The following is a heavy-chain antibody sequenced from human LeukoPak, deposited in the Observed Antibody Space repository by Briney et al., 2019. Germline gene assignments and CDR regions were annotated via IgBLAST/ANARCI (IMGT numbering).Heavy chain of an antibody. D-gene: IGHD1-26*01. CDR1: GGSISDYY. J-gene: IGHJ4*02. V-gene: IGHV4-59*01. Sequence: KPSETLSLICTVSGGSISDYYWSWIRQSPVRGLEWIGYLYYSGNTNYNPSLKSRLTISRDMAKNQFSLKLSSVTSADTAVYYCARGEYEDLVDNWGQGTLVTVSS. CDR3: ARGEYEDLVDN. CDR2: LYYSGNT.